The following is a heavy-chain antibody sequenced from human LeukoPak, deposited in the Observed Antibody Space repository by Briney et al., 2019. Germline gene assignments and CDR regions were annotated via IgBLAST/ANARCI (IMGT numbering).Heavy chain of an antibody. J-gene: IGHJ6*02. D-gene: IGHD4-11*01. V-gene: IGHV1-69*13. Sequence: ASVKVSCKASGGTFSSYAISWVRQAPGQGLEWMGGIIPIFGTANYAQKFQGRVTITADESTSTAYMELSSLRSEDTAVYYCARGPAVTKYYYYGMDVWGQGTTVTASS. CDR1: GGTFSSYA. CDR2: IIPIFGTA. CDR3: ARGPAVTKYYYYGMDV.